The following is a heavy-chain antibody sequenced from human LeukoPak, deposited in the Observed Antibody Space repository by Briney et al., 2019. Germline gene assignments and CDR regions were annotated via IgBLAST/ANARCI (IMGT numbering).Heavy chain of an antibody. D-gene: IGHD3-10*01. J-gene: IGHJ3*02. CDR1: GFTFTTYW. CDR2: ISGSGGST. CDR3: ARSGGDAFDI. V-gene: IGHV3-23*01. Sequence: GGSLRLSCAASGFTFTTYWMTWVRQAPGKGLEWVSGISGSGGSTFYADSVKGRFTISRDNSKNTLYLQMNSLRAEDTAVYYCARSGGDAFDIWGQGTVVTVSS.